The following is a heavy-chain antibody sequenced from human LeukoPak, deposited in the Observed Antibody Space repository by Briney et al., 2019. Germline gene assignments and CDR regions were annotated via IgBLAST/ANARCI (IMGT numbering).Heavy chain of an antibody. CDR2: ISGSGHDI. CDR3: TRGPRHFDS. Sequence: GGSLRLSCAASGFTFSDSYMTWVRQAPGKGVEWVAYISGSGHDINYSDSVKGRFTIFRDNAKNSLYLQMSSLRVEDTAVYYCTRGPRHFDSCGQGTLVTVSS. CDR1: GFTFSDSY. V-gene: IGHV3-11*04. D-gene: IGHD6-6*01. J-gene: IGHJ5*01.